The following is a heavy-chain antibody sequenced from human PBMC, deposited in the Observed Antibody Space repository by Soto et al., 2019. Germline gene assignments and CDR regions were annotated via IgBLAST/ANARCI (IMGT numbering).Heavy chain of an antibody. Sequence: QVQLQESGPGLVKPSETLSLACTVSGGSVSGYYWSWIRQPPGKNLEWIGYIYFNGNTNFNPSLRSRITISLDTSKNQFSLNLRSVTAADTAVYYCARGFWDYSGRHSGFDFWGQGMLVTVSS. CDR3: ARGFWDYSGRHSGFDF. CDR1: GGSVSGYY. J-gene: IGHJ4*02. D-gene: IGHD1-26*01. V-gene: IGHV4-59*02. CDR2: IYFNGNT.